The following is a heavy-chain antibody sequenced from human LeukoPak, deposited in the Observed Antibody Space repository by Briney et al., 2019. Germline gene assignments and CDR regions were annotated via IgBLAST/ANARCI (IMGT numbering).Heavy chain of an antibody. V-gene: IGHV1-69*05. D-gene: IGHD3-10*01. CDR1: GGTFSSYA. Sequence: SVKVSCKASGGTFSSYAISWVRQAPGQGLEWMGRIIPIFGTANYAQKFRGRVTITTDESTSTAYMELSSLRSEDTAVYYCATSSRWFGELYYYYYYYMDVWGKGTTVTVSS. CDR2: IIPIFGTA. CDR3: ATSSRWFGELYYYYYYYMDV. J-gene: IGHJ6*03.